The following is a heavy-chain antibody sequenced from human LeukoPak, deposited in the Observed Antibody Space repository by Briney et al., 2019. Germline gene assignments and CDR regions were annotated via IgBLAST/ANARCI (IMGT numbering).Heavy chain of an antibody. CDR3: ARDEITMPHRKDY. J-gene: IGHJ4*02. D-gene: IGHD3-10*01. Sequence: PGGSLRLSCAASGFIFSSYWMSWVRQAPGKGLEWVANIKEDGSEKYYVDSVEGRFTVSRDNAKNSLYLQMNSLRAEDTAVYFCARDEITMPHRKDYWGQGTLVTVSS. V-gene: IGHV3-7*04. CDR1: GFIFSSYW. CDR2: IKEDGSEK.